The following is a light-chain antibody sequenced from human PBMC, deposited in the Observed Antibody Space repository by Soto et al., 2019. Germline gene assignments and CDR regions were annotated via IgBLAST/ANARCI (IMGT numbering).Light chain of an antibody. Sequence: SYELTQPPSVSVAPGKTARITCGGNNIGRKSVHWYQQKPGQAPVLVIYYDSDRPSGIPERFSGSNSGNTATLTISRVEAGDEADYYCQVWDRSSDHVIFGGGTKLTVL. V-gene: IGLV3-21*04. CDR1: NIGRKS. CDR3: QVWDRSSDHVI. CDR2: YDS. J-gene: IGLJ2*01.